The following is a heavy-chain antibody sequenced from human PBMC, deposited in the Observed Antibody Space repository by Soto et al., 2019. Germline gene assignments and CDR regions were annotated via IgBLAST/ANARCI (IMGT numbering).Heavy chain of an antibody. J-gene: IGHJ4*02. CDR2: IIPIFGTA. CDR1: GGTFSSYA. Sequence: QVQLVQSGAEVKKPGSSVKVSCKASGGTFSSYAISWVRQAPGQGLEWMGGIIPIFGTAKYAQKFQGRVTITADESTSAAYMELSSLRSEDTAVYYCASLLRGYSGTGDYWGQGTLVTVSS. D-gene: IGHD5-12*01. CDR3: ASLLRGYSGTGDY. V-gene: IGHV1-69*12.